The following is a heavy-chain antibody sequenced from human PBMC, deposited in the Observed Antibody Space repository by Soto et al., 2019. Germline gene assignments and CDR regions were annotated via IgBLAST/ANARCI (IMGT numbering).Heavy chain of an antibody. V-gene: IGHV1-2*04. Sequence: ASVKVSCKASGYTFTGYYMHWVRQAPGQGLEWMGWINPNSGGTNYAQKFQGWVTMTRDTSISTAYMELSRLRSDDTAVYYCARADEIRRGYYYYYGMDVWGQGTTVTVSS. CDR2: INPNSGGT. D-gene: IGHD5-12*01. CDR1: GYTFTGYY. CDR3: ARADEIRRGYYYYYGMDV. J-gene: IGHJ6*02.